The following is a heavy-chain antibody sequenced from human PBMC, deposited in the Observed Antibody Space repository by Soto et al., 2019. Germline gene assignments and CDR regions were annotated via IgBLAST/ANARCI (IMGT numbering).Heavy chain of an antibody. J-gene: IGHJ4*02. CDR2: SNYDGSS. CDR3: AAYSLGDVGRGF. V-gene: IGHV4-59*01. Sequence: QVQLQESGPGLVKPSETLSLSCTVSGASMRGYHWSWIRQPPGKGLEWIGYSNYDGSSYYKSSLSSRVTISIDTSKNQFSLKLTSVAAADSAFYYCAAYSLGDVGRGFWCEGTLVTVSS. D-gene: IGHD4-4*01. CDR1: GASMRGYH.